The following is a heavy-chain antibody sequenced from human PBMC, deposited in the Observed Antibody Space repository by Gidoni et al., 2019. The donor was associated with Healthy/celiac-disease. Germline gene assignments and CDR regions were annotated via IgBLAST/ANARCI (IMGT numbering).Heavy chain of an antibody. J-gene: IGHJ3*02. CDR1: GGTFSSYA. CDR3: ARDDSPGAFDI. D-gene: IGHD2-15*01. Sequence: QVQLVQSGVEVKKPGSSVKVSCKASGGTFSSYALSWVRQAPGQGLEWMGGIIPIFGTASYAQKFQGRVTITADESTSTAYMELSSLRSEDTAVYYCARDDSPGAFDIWGQGTMVTVSS. CDR2: IIPIFGTA. V-gene: IGHV1-69*01.